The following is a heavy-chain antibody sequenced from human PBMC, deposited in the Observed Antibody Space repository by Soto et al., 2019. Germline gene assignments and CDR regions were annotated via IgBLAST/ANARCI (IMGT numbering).Heavy chain of an antibody. J-gene: IGHJ5*02. D-gene: IGHD6-25*01. CDR1: GGSLSSYY. CDR2: VYFSGNT. V-gene: IGHV4-59*01. CDR3: GSVRPSGYVLS. Sequence: SETLSLTCTVSGGSLSSYYWTWIRQSPGKGLEWIGYVYFSGNTNYNPSLKSRVTISLDPSKNQFSLRLASVTAADTAFYYCGSVRPSGYVLSWGQGTLVTVSS.